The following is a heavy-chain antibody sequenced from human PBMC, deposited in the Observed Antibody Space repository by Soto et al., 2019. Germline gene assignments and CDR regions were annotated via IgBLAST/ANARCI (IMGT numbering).Heavy chain of an antibody. D-gene: IGHD2-2*01. CDR2: ISYDGSNK. Sequence: QVQLVESGGGVVQPGRSLRLSCAASGFTFSSYGMHWVRQAPGKGLEWVAVISYDGSNKYYADSVKGRFTISRDNSKNTLYLQMNSLRAEDTAVYYCAKDAESIVVVPAATDYWCQGTLVTVSS. J-gene: IGHJ4*02. V-gene: IGHV3-30*18. CDR1: GFTFSSYG. CDR3: AKDAESIVVVPAATDY.